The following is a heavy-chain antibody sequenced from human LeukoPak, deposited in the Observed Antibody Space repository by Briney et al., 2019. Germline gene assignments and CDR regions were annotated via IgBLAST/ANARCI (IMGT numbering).Heavy chain of an antibody. CDR2: IYRFGNT. Sequence: SETLSLTCTVSGDSISSDYWTWIRQPPGKGLEWIGYIYRFGNTDYNPSLMRRVTISLDTSKKQLSLNLTSVTAADTAVYYCSGRGQRYFRDWGQGTLVTVSS. CDR3: SGRGQRYFRD. J-gene: IGHJ1*01. V-gene: IGHV4-4*08. CDR1: GDSISSDY.